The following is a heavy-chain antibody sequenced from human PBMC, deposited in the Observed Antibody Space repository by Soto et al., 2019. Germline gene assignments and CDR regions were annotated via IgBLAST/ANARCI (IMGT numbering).Heavy chain of an antibody. CDR3: ARDPGGSTSSNYWCDP. V-gene: IGHV4-34*01. J-gene: IGHJ5*02. CDR2: INHSGST. D-gene: IGHD2-2*01. Sequence: QVQLQQWGAGLLKPSETLSLTCAGYGGSFSGYYWRWIRQPPGKGLEWIGEINHSGSTNYNPSLKRRVTISVDPSKNQFTLKLSSVTAADTAVYYCARDPGGSTSSNYWCDPWGKGTLVTVSS. CDR1: GGSFSGYY.